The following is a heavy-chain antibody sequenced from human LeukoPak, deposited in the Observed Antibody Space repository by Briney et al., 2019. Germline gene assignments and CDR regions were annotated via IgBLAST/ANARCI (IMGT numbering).Heavy chain of an antibody. Sequence: GGSLSLSCAASGFAFSTCGVGWVRQAPGKGPEWVAAISTSGHNTYYPDSVKGRFTISRDNSKYTLYLQMNTLSAEDTAVYYCVKGHTGYYFTIDYWGQGTLVTVSS. J-gene: IGHJ4*02. CDR2: ISTSGHNT. V-gene: IGHV3-23*01. D-gene: IGHD2/OR15-2a*01. CDR3: VKGHTGYYFTIDY. CDR1: GFAFSTCG.